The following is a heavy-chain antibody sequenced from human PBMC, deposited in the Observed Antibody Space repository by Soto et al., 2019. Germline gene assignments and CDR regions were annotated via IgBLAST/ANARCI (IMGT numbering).Heavy chain of an antibody. CDR1: GGTFSSYA. CDR3: ARDSPSRITGNPRVDAFDI. J-gene: IGHJ3*02. V-gene: IGHV1-69*13. CDR2: IIPIFGTA. Sequence: GASVKVSCKASGGTFSSYAISWVRQAPGQGLEWMGGIIPIFGTANYAQKFQGRVTITADESTSTAYMELSSLRSEDTAVYYCARDSPSRITGNPRVDAFDIWGQGTMVTVSS. D-gene: IGHD1-20*01.